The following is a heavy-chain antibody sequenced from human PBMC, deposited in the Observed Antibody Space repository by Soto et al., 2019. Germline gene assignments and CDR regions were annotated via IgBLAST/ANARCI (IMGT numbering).Heavy chain of an antibody. Sequence: SQTLSLTCTVTGGSVSDHYWSWIRQPPGKGLEWIGYITDMGSTNYNPSLKSRLTISIDTSKRQFYLKLNSLRAEDTAVYYCARPTYYYDSSGPPGYWGQGTLVTVPS. D-gene: IGHD3-22*01. CDR2: ITDMGST. CDR3: ARPTYYYDSSGPPGY. CDR1: GGSVSDHY. J-gene: IGHJ4*02. V-gene: IGHV4-59*02.